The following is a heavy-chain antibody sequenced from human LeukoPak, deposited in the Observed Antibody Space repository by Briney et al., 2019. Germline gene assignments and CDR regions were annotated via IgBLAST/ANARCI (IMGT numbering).Heavy chain of an antibody. D-gene: IGHD3-22*01. Sequence: GGSLRLSCAASGFTFSSYSMNWVRQAPGKGLEWVSSISSSSSYIYYADSVKGRFTISRDNAKNSLYLRMNSLRAEDTAVYYCARETGYYDSSGYFDYWGQGTLVTVSS. CDR1: GFTFSSYS. CDR2: ISSSSSYI. V-gene: IGHV3-21*01. CDR3: ARETGYYDSSGYFDY. J-gene: IGHJ4*02.